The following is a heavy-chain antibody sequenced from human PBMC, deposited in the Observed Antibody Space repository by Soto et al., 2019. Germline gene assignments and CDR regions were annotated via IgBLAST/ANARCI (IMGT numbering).Heavy chain of an antibody. CDR1: GFTFSSYG. D-gene: IGHD2-2*01. CDR3: ANDISPSYCISTSCPSYYYYYGMDV. J-gene: IGHJ6*02. Sequence: PGWSLRLSCAASGFTFSSYGMHWVRQAPGKGLEWVAVISYDGSNKYYADSVKGRFTISRDNSKNTLYLQMKSLRAEDTAVYYCANDISPSYCISTSCPSYYYYYGMDVWGQGTTVTVSS. V-gene: IGHV3-30*18. CDR2: ISYDGSNK.